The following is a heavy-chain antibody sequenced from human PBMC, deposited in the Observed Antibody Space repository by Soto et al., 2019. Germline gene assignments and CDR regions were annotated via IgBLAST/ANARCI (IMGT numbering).Heavy chain of an antibody. J-gene: IGHJ4*02. CDR2: INPNSGGT. CDR1: GYTFTGYY. D-gene: IGHD2-15*01. Sequence: QVPLVQSGAEVKKPGASVKVSCKASGYTFTGYYMHWVRQAPGQGLEWMGWINPNSGGTNYAQKFQGRVTMTRDTSISTAYMELSRLRSDDTAVYYCARDGGYCSGGSCYSDVYFDYWGQGTLVTVSS. CDR3: ARDGGYCSGGSCYSDVYFDY. V-gene: IGHV1-2*02.